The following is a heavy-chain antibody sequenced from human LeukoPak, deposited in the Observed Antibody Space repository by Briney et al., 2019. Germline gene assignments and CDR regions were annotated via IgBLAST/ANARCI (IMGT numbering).Heavy chain of an antibody. CDR1: GGSISSADYY. CDR2: IYHSGST. D-gene: IGHD4/OR15-4a*01. V-gene: IGHV4-30-4*01. Sequence: SETLSLTCTVSGGSISSADYYWSWIRQPPGKGLEWIGYIYHSGSTFYNPSLNSRVSMSVDTSNNQFSLKLSSVTAADTAMYYCARVGASPLDSWGQGTLVTVSS. CDR3: ARVGASPLDS. J-gene: IGHJ4*02.